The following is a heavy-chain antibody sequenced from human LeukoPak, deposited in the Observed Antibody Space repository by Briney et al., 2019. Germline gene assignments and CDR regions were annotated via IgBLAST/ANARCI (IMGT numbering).Heavy chain of an antibody. J-gene: IGHJ4*02. CDR3: ARSLGSGSYSYSFDY. D-gene: IGHD1-26*01. V-gene: IGHV4-31*03. CDR1: GGSISSGGYY. CDR2: MFYSGTT. Sequence: PSQTLSLTCTVSGGSISSGGYYWSWIRQHPGKGLEWIGYMFYSGTTYYDPSLKSRATMSIDMSENQFSLKLTSVTAADTGVYHCARSLGSGSYSYSFDYWGQGTLVTVSS.